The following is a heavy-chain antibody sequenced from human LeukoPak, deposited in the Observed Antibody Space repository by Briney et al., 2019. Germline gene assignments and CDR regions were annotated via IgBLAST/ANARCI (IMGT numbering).Heavy chain of an antibody. J-gene: IGHJ4*02. CDR1: GGSVSSSSYY. CDR2: IYYSGST. CDR3: AGHGGGNAVSFFDY. Sequence: SETLSLTCTVSGGSVSSSSYYWDWIRQPPGKGLEWIGTIYYSGSTYYSSSLKSRVTISVDTSKNQFSLKLSSVTAAGTAVYYCAGHGGGNAVSFFDYWGQGTLVTVSS. V-gene: IGHV4-39*01. D-gene: IGHD4-23*01.